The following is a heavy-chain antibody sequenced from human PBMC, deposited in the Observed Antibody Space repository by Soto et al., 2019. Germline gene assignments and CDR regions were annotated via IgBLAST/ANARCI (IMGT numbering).Heavy chain of an antibody. J-gene: IGHJ6*03. V-gene: IGHV3-33*06. CDR2: IWYDGSNK. D-gene: IGHD2-15*01. CDR3: AKVLVYCCGGSCHSLYYYYYMDV. CDR1: GFTFSSYG. Sequence: GGSLRLSCAASGFTFSSYGMHWVRQAPGKGLEWVAVIWYDGSNKYYADSVKGRFTISRDNSKNTLYLQMNSLRDEDTAVYYSAKVLVYCCGGSCHSLYYYYYMDVWGKGTTVTVSS.